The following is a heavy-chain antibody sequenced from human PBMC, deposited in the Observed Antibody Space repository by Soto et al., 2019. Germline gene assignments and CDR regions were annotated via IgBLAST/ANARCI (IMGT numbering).Heavy chain of an antibody. Sequence: QVQLQESGPGLVKPSETLSLTCTVSGGSISSYYWSWIRQPPGKGLEWIGYIYYSGSTNYNPSLKIRVTISVDTSKNQFSLKLSSVTAADTAVYYCARAFSSSWYVHDAFDIWGQGTMVTVSS. CDR1: GGSISSYY. J-gene: IGHJ3*02. V-gene: IGHV4-59*01. D-gene: IGHD6-13*01. CDR3: ARAFSSSWYVHDAFDI. CDR2: IYYSGST.